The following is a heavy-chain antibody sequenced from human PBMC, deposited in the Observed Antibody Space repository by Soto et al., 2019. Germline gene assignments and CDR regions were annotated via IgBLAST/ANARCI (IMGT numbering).Heavy chain of an antibody. Sequence: GASVKVSCKASGYTFTSYAMHWVRQAPGQRLEWMGWINAGNGNTKYSQKFQGRVTITRDTSASTAYMELSSLRSEDTAVYYCARGERIAARRPETPPPRYWGQGTLVTVSS. D-gene: IGHD6-6*01. CDR1: GYTFTSYA. V-gene: IGHV1-3*01. J-gene: IGHJ4*02. CDR2: INAGNGNT. CDR3: ARGERIAARRPETPPPRY.